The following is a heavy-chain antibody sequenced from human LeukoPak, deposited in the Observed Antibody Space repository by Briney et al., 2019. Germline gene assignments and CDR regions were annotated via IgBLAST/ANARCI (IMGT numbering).Heavy chain of an antibody. CDR3: ARRGGYYHIDY. J-gene: IGHJ4*02. Sequence: GGSLRLSCAASGFTFSSYWMHWVRQVPGKGLVWVSRITDDGSTTFYADSVKGRFTISRDNAKNSLYLQMNSLRAEDTAVYYCARRGGYYHIDYWGQGTLVTVSS. D-gene: IGHD3-3*01. CDR1: GFTFSSYW. CDR2: ITDDGSTT. V-gene: IGHV3-74*01.